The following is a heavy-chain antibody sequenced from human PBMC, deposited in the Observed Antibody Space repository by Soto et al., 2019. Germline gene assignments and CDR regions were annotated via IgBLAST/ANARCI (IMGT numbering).Heavy chain of an antibody. CDR2: TYYRSKFYN. CDR1: GDSVSSNSAA. CDR3: AREGGYDWGTFDY. D-gene: IGHD5-12*01. Sequence: SQTLSLTCAISGDSVSSNSAAWNWIRQSPSRSIEWLGRTYYRSKFYNDYEVSVKSRITINPDTDKNQFSLQLNTVTHEDTAVNYCAREGGYDWGTFDYWGQGTLVTDSS. V-gene: IGHV6-1*01. J-gene: IGHJ4*02.